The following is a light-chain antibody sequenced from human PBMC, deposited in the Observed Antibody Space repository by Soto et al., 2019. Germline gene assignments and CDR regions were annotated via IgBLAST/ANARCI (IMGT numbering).Light chain of an antibody. CDR3: QQYGSSGT. CDR2: DAS. J-gene: IGKJ1*01. CDR1: RSVNNF. Sequence: EIVLTQSPCTLSLSPGERATLSCRATRSVNNFVAWYQQKPGQAPSLLISDASNRATGIQDRFSGSGSGTDCTLTINSLEPEDFAVYYCQQYGSSGTFGQGTKV. V-gene: IGKV3-20*01.